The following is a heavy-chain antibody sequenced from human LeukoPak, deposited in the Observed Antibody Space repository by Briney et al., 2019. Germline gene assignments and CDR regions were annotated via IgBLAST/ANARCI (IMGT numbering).Heavy chain of an antibody. D-gene: IGHD3-9*01. CDR1: GGSFSGYY. V-gene: IGHV4-34*01. CDR2: INHSGST. J-gene: IGHJ4*02. CDR3: ARYLYDILTGYRSGGDY. Sequence: SKTLSLTCAVYGGSFSGYYWSWIRQPPGKGLEWIGEINHSGSTNYNPSLKSRVTISVDTSKNQFSLKLSSVTAADTAVYYCARYLYDILTGYRSGGDYWGQGTLVTVSS.